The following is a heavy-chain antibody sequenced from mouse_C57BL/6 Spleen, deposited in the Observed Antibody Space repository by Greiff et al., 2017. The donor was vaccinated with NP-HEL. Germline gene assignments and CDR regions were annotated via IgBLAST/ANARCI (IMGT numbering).Heavy chain of an antibody. D-gene: IGHD2-4*01. Sequence: LQQSGGGLVQPGGSMKLSCAASGFTFSDSWMDWVRQSPEQGLEWVAEIRNKANNHATYYAESVKGMFTISRDESKSSVYLQMNILRAADTDIYYCTSSATDYDYDQYYFDYWGQGTTLTVSS. V-gene: IGHV6-6*01. CDR3: TSSATDYDYDQYYFDY. CDR2: IRNKANNHAT. J-gene: IGHJ2*01. CDR1: GFTFSDSW.